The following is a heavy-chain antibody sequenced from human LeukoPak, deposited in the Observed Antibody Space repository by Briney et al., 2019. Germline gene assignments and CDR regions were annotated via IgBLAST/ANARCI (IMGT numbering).Heavy chain of an antibody. Sequence: PSETLSLTCAVYGGSFSGYYWRWIRQPPGKGLEWIGEINHSGSTNYNPSLKSRVTISVDTSKNQFSLKLSSVTAADTAVYYCARGHYCSSTSCSHFDYWGQGTLVTVSS. CDR3: ARGHYCSSTSCSHFDY. D-gene: IGHD2-2*01. CDR1: GGSFSGYY. CDR2: INHSGST. V-gene: IGHV4-34*01. J-gene: IGHJ4*02.